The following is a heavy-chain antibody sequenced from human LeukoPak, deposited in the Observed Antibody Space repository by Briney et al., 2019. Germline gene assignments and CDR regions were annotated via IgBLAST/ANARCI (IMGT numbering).Heavy chain of an antibody. D-gene: IGHD2-15*01. V-gene: IGHV1-18*01. CDR3: ARDRVVPRAFDI. CDR2: ISAYNGNT. J-gene: IGHJ3*02. Sequence: ASVKVSCKASGHTFTSYGISWVRQAPGQGLEWMGWISAYNGNTNYAQKLQGRVTMTTDTSTSTTYMELRSLRSDDTAVYYCARDRVVPRAFDIWGQGTMVTVSS. CDR1: GHTFTSYG.